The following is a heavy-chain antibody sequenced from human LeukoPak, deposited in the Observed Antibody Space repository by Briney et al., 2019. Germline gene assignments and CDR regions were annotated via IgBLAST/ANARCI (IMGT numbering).Heavy chain of an antibody. J-gene: IGHJ4*02. CDR3: ARSGYDLIDY. Sequence: GGSLRLSCAASGFAVSSYAMTWVRQAPGKGLEWVSAISNSGNSRYYADSVKGRFTISRDNSKNTVYVQMNSLRADDTAVYYCARSGYDLIDYWGQGALVTVSS. CDR1: GFAVSSYA. CDR2: ISNSGNSR. D-gene: IGHD5-12*01. V-gene: IGHV3-23*01.